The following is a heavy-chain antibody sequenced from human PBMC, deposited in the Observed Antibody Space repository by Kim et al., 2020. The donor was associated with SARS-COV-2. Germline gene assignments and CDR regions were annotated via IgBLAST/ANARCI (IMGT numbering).Heavy chain of an antibody. CDR3: ARGSPVYYDILTGYYRDY. CDR1: GYTFTSYY. D-gene: IGHD3-9*01. J-gene: IGHJ4*02. V-gene: IGHV1-46*01. Sequence: ASVKVSCKASGYTFTSYYMHWVRQAPGQGLEWMGLINPSGGSTSYAQKFQGRVTMTRDTSTSTVYMELSILRSEDTAVYYCARGSPVYYDILTGYYRDYWGQGTLVTVSS. CDR2: INPSGGST.